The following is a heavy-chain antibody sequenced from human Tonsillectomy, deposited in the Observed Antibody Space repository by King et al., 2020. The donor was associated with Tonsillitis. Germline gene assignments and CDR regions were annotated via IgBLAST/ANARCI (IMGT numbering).Heavy chain of an antibody. J-gene: IGHJ4*02. Sequence: VQLVESGGGLVQPGGSLRLSCAASGFTFSSYWMHWVRQVPGKGLVWVSRINSDGSSTSYADSVKGRITISRDNAKNTLYLQMTRLRAEDTAVYYCARGSYYYDSSGYSEGIDYWGQGTLVTVSS. CDR2: INSDGSST. CDR3: ARGSYYYDSSGYSEGIDY. V-gene: IGHV3-74*01. D-gene: IGHD3-22*01. CDR1: GFTFSSYW.